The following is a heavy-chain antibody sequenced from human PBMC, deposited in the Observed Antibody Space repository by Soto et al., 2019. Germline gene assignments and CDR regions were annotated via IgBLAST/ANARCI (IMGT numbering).Heavy chain of an antibody. D-gene: IGHD5-18*01. CDR3: ARLDRTRLLFDY. CDR2: IYYSGST. Sequence: SETLSLTCTVSGGSISSGGYYWSWIRQHPGKGMEWIGYIYYSGSTYYNPSLKSRVTISVDTSKNQFSLKLSSVTAADTAVYYCARLDRTRLLFDYWGQGTLVTVSS. V-gene: IGHV4-31*03. CDR1: GGSISSGGYY. J-gene: IGHJ4*02.